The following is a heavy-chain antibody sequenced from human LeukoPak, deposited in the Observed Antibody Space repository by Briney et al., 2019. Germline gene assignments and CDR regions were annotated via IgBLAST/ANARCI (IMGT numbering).Heavy chain of an antibody. CDR3: ARGPIDGSYYYYGMDV. D-gene: IGHD2-15*01. CDR1: GGSISSYY. V-gene: IGHV4-4*07. J-gene: IGHJ6*02. Sequence: SETLSLTCTVSGGSISSYYWSWIRQPAGKRLEWIGRIYTSGSTNYNPSLKSRVTMSVDTSKNQFSLKLSSVTAADTAVYYCARGPIDGSYYYYGMDVWGQGTTVTVSS. CDR2: IYTSGST.